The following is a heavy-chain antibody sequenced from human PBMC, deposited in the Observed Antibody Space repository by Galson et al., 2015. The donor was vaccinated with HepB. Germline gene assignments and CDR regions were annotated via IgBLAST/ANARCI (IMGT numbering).Heavy chain of an antibody. J-gene: IGHJ5*02. CDR3: ARDLLSGYDYP. V-gene: IGHV1-69*04. CDR1: GGTFSSYA. CDR2: IIPILGIA. Sequence: SVKVSCKASGGTFSSYAISWVRQAPGQGLEWMGRIIPILGIANYAQKFQGRVTITADKSTSTAYMELSSLRSEDTAVYYCARDLLSGYDYPWGQGTLVTVSS. D-gene: IGHD5-12*01.